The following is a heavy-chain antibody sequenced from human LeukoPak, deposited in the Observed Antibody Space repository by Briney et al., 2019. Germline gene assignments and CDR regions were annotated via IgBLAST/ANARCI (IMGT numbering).Heavy chain of an antibody. D-gene: IGHD3-10*01. CDR2: IIPIFSTT. CDR1: GGTFSSYA. CDR3: ARDGRYYYGSGSQSGYYYGMDV. V-gene: IGHV1-69*13. J-gene: IGHJ6*02. Sequence: SVKVSCKASGGTFSSYAISWVRQAPGQGLEWMGGIIPIFSTTNYAQKFQGRVAITADESTSTAYMELSSLRSEDTAVYYCARDGRYYYGSGSQSGYYYGMDVWGQGTTVTVSS.